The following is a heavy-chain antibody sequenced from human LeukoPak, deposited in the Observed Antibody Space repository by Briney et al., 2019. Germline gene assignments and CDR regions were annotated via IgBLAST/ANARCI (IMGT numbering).Heavy chain of an antibody. CDR3: ARTFAGKYCGGDCYITLDY. CDR2: IIPIFGTA. J-gene: IGHJ4*02. CDR1: GGTFSSYA. V-gene: IGHV1-69*05. D-gene: IGHD2-21*02. Sequence: SVKVSCKASGGTFSSYAISWVRQAPGQGLGWMGGIIPIFGTANYAQKFQGRVTITTDESTSTAYMELSSLRSEDTAVYYCARTFAGKYCGGDCYITLDYWGQGTLVTVSS.